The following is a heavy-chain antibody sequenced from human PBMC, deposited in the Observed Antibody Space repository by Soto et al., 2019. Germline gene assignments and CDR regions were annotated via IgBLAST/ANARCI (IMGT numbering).Heavy chain of an antibody. J-gene: IGHJ4*02. D-gene: IGHD3-22*01. Sequence: GGSLRLSCAASGFTFTFYAMSWVRQAPGKGLQWVSGITGSGDITYYADSVKDRFTISRDNSKNTLYLQMNSLRAEDTAVYYCAKEEDSGGYKGFSFDFWGQGARVTVS. CDR2: ITGSGDIT. CDR1: GFTFTFYA. V-gene: IGHV3-23*01. CDR3: AKEEDSGGYKGFSFDF.